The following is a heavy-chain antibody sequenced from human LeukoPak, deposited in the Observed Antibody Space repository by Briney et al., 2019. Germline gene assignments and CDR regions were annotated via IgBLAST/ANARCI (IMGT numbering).Heavy chain of an antibody. Sequence: ASVKVSCKASGDSFSNYAVNWVRQAPGQGPEWMGRIIPILNLAHYAQKFQGRVTITADKSTITAYMGLSSLTSEDTAVYYCATSDYGDYGDALDVWGQGTMVTVSS. CDR3: ATSDYGDYGDALDV. CDR2: IIPILNLA. J-gene: IGHJ3*01. V-gene: IGHV1-69*04. D-gene: IGHD4-17*01. CDR1: GDSFSNYA.